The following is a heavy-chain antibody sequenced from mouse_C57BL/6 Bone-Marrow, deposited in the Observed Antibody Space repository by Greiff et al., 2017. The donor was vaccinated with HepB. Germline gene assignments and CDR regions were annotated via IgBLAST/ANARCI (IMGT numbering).Heavy chain of an antibody. J-gene: IGHJ3*01. V-gene: IGHV1-62-2*01. CDR1: GYTFTEYT. CDR2: FYPGSGSI. CDR3: ARHEKRGAWFAY. Sequence: VQLQQSGAELVKPGASVKLSCKASGYTFTEYTIHWVKQRSGQGLEWIGWFYPGSGSIKYNEKFKDKATLTADKSSSTGYMELSRLASEDSAVYVCARHEKRGAWFAYWGQGTLVTVSA.